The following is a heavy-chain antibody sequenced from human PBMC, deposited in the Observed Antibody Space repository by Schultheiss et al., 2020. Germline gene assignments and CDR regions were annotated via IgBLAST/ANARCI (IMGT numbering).Heavy chain of an antibody. V-gene: IGHV3-23*01. J-gene: IGHJ4*02. CDR3: AKEPNYSSGWYFDY. CDR1: GFTFSSYV. D-gene: IGHD6-19*01. Sequence: GGSLRLSCAASGFTFSSYVMGWVRQAPGKGLEWVSTISGSGGNTYYADSVKGRFTISRDNSKNRLHLQMNSLRADDTAVYYCAKEPNYSSGWYFDYWGQGTLVTVSS. CDR2: ISGSGGNT.